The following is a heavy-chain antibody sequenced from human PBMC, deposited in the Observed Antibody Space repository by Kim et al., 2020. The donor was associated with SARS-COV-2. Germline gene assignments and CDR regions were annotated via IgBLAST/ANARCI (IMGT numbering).Heavy chain of an antibody. V-gene: IGHV3-30*02. Sequence: VRVRLTISRDKSKNTLYLQMNSLRAEDTAVYYCAKVGWFGELIPGDSFDIWGQGTMVTVSS. J-gene: IGHJ3*02. CDR3: AKVGWFGELIPGDSFDI. D-gene: IGHD3-10*01.